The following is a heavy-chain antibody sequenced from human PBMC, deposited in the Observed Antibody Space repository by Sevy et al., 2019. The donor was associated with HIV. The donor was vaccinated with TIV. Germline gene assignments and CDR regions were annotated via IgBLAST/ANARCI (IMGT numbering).Heavy chain of an antibody. J-gene: IGHJ4*02. CDR3: ARHRGPGKRWLQPFDY. D-gene: IGHD5-12*01. V-gene: IGHV5-51*01. CDR2: IYPGDSDT. Sequence: GESLKVACKGSGYSFTSYWIGWVRQMPGKGLEWMGIIYPGDSDTRYSPSVQGQVTISADKSISTAYLQWSSLKASDTAMYYCARHRGPGKRWLQPFDYWGQGTLVTVSS. CDR1: GYSFTSYW.